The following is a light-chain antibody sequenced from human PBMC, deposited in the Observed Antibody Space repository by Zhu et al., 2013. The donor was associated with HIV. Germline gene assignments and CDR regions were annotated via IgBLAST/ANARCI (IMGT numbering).Light chain of an antibody. CDR3: QQFETSPRT. V-gene: IGKV3-20*01. CDR2: GAS. CDR1: QGVSSDF. Sequence: EIVLTQSPATPSLSPGERATLSCRASQGVSSDFLAWYQQKSGQAPRLLIYGASSRASGIPDRFSGGGSGTDFTLTISRLEPEDSAVYFCQQFETSPRTFGQGTKVEIK. J-gene: IGKJ1*01.